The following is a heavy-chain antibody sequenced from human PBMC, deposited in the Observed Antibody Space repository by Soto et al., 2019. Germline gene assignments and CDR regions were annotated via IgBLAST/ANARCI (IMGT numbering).Heavy chain of an antibody. CDR1: GFTFNSYA. V-gene: IGHV3-30*04. CDR2: ISFNGIDT. J-gene: IGHJ4*02. D-gene: IGHD2-8*01. CDR3: AKERDNGADRYYFDD. Sequence: GGSLRLSCAASGFTFNSYAMHWVRQAPGQGLEWVAVISFNGIDTYHADSVKGRVTISRDNSRNTLYLQMHSLRAEDTAVYFCAKERDNGADRYYFDDWGQGTLVTVSS.